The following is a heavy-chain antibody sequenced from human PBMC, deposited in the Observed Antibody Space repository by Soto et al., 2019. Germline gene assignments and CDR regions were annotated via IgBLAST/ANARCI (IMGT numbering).Heavy chain of an antibody. J-gene: IGHJ5*02. CDR2: ISGSGGST. CDR3: TKESYCSSSRCWGDNWFDP. CDR1: GFTFSNYA. Sequence: EVQLLESGGGLLQPGGSLRLSCAASGFTFSNYAMSWVRQAPGKGLEWVSHISGSGGSTHYADSVKGRPTISRDNSKNTLYLPMNSLRADDTAVYFCTKESYCSSSRCWGDNWFDPWGQGTLVTVSS. V-gene: IGHV3-23*01. D-gene: IGHD2-2*01.